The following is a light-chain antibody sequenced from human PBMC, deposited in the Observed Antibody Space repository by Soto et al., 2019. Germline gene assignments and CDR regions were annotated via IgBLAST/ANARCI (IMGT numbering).Light chain of an antibody. Sequence: EIVLTQSPGTLSLSPGERATLSCRASQSVRNTFLAWYQQKPGQAPRLLIYGASSRATGIPDRFSGSGSGTDFTLTINTLEPEDFAVYYCQQFGSSRYTFGQGTKLQIK. V-gene: IGKV3-20*01. CDR2: GAS. CDR3: QQFGSSRYT. J-gene: IGKJ2*01. CDR1: QSVRNTF.